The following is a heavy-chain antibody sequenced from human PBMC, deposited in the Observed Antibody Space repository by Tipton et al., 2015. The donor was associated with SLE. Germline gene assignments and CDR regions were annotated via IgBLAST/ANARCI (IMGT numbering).Heavy chain of an antibody. CDR2: ISYDGSNK. V-gene: IGHV3-30-3*01. CDR1: GFTFSSYA. D-gene: IGHD6-13*01. J-gene: IGHJ6*03. CDR3: AREEYSSSWTGYYYYYYMDV. Sequence: QLVQSGGGVVQPGRSLRLSCAASGFTFSSYAMHWVRQAPGKGLEWVAVISYDGSNKYYADSVKGRFTISRDNSKNTLYLQMNSLRAEDTAVYYCAREEYSSSWTGYYYYYYMDVWGKGTTVTVSS.